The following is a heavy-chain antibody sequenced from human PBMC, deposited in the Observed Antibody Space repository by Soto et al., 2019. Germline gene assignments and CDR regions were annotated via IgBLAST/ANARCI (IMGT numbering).Heavy chain of an antibody. J-gene: IGHJ4*02. D-gene: IGHD3-10*01. CDR1: GGSISSGGYY. V-gene: IGHV4-31*03. CDR2: IYYSGST. Sequence: QVQLQESGPGLVKPSQTLSLTCTVSGGSISSGGYYWSWIRQHPGKGLEWIGYIYYSGSTYYNPSLKSXXTXSXXTSKNQFSLKLSSVTAADTAVYYCARERGSGISDYWGQGTLVTVSS. CDR3: ARERGSGISDY.